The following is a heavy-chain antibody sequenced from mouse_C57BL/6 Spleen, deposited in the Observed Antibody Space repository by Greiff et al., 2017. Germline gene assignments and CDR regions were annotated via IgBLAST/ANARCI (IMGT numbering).Heavy chain of an antibody. CDR1: GFTFSSYA. CDR3: ARDNYYAMDY. Sequence: EVKLVESGGGLVKPGASLKLSCAASGFTFSSYAMSWVRQTPGKRLEWVATISAGGGYTNYPDNVKGRFTISRDNAKNTLYLQMSDLKSEDTAVXYCARDNYYAMDYWGQGTSVTVSS. J-gene: IGHJ4*01. V-gene: IGHV5-4*01. CDR2: ISAGGGYT.